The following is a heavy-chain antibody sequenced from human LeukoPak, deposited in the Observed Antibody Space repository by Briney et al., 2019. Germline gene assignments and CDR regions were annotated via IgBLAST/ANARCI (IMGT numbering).Heavy chain of an antibody. J-gene: IGHJ4*02. CDR2: INRDWCST. CDR1: GFTFSSYW. Sequence: GGSLRLSCAASGFTFSSYWMHWVRQAPGKGLVWVSRINRDWCSTSYADSVKGRFTVSRDNAKNTLYLQMNSLRAEDTAVYYCARAGAYHFDNWGQGTLVTVSS. CDR3: ARAGAYHFDN. V-gene: IGHV3-74*01. D-gene: IGHD3-16*01.